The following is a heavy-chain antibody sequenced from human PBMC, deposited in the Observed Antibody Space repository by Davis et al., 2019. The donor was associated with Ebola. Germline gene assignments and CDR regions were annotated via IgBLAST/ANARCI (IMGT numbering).Heavy chain of an antibody. CDR3: ARDVVEEGFDY. V-gene: IGHV4-59*01. J-gene: IGHJ4*02. D-gene: IGHD2-2*01. CDR2: IYYSGST. Sequence: MPSETLSLTCTVSGGSISSYYWSWIRQPPGKGLEWIGYIYYSGSTNYNPSLKSRVTISVDTSKNQFSLKLSSATAADTAVYYCARDVVEEGFDYWGQGTLVTVSS. CDR1: GGSISSYY.